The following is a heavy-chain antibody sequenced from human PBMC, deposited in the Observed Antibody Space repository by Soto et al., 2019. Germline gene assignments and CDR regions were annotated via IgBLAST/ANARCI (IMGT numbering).Heavy chain of an antibody. CDR2: IYYIENT. CDR3: ATHPPYGPLDH. V-gene: IGHV4-39*01. CDR1: GGSISSSSNH. J-gene: IGHJ4*02. D-gene: IGHD4-17*01. Sequence: SETLSLTCTVSGGSISSSSNHLGWIRQPPWKGLEWIGNIYYIENTYYNPSLKSRVTISVDTSKNQFSLRLTSVTAADTAVYYCATHPPYGPLDHWGQGTLVTVSS.